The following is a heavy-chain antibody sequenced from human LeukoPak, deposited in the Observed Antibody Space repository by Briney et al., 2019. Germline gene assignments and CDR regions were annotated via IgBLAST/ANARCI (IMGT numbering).Heavy chain of an antibody. Sequence: SETLSLTCTVSGGSISSYDWSWIRQPAGKGLEWIGRIYTSGSTNYNPSLKSRVSMSVDTSKRQFSLKLSSVTAADTAVYYCASLDRSGKVYWGQGTLVTVSS. J-gene: IGHJ4*02. D-gene: IGHD1-14*01. V-gene: IGHV4-4*07. CDR2: IYTSGST. CDR1: GGSISSYD. CDR3: ASLDRSGKVY.